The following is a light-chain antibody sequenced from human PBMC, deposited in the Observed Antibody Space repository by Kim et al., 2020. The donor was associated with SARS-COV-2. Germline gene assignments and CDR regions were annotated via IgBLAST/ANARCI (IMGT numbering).Light chain of an antibody. Sequence: DIVMTQSPDSLAVSLGERATINCKSSQSVLYSSNNKNYLAWYQQKPGQPPKLLIYWASNRESGVPDRFSGSGSGIDFTLTITSLQAEDVAVYYCQQYYSTPHTFGQGTKLEI. CDR2: WAS. V-gene: IGKV4-1*01. J-gene: IGKJ2*01. CDR1: QSVLYSSNNKNY. CDR3: QQYYSTPHT.